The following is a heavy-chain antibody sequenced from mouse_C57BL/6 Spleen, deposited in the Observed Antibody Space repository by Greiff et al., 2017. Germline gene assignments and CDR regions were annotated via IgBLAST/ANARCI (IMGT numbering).Heavy chain of an antibody. J-gene: IGHJ2*01. CDR1: GYTFTSYW. CDR2: IDPSDSYT. D-gene: IGHD1-1*01. V-gene: IGHV1-50*01. Sequence: QVQLQQPGAELVKPGASVKLSCKASGYTFTSYWMQWVKQRPGQGLEWIGEIDPSDSYTNYNQKFKGKATLTVDTSSSTAYMQLSSLTSEDSAVYYCARTCGSSPYYFDYWGQGTTLTVSS. CDR3: ARTCGSSPYYFDY.